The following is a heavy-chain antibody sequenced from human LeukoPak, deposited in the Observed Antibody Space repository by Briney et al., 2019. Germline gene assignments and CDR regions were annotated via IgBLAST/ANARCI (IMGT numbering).Heavy chain of an antibody. D-gene: IGHD3-3*01. V-gene: IGHV3-20*04. CDR2: INWNGGST. J-gene: IGHJ3*02. CDR1: GFTFDDYG. Sequence: GGSLRLSCAASGFTFDDYGMSWVRQAPGKGLEWVSGINWNGGSTGYADSVKGRFTISRDNAKNSLYLQMNSLRAEDTALYYCARVPYDFWSGWTYAFDIWGQGTMVTVSS. CDR3: ARVPYDFWSGWTYAFDI.